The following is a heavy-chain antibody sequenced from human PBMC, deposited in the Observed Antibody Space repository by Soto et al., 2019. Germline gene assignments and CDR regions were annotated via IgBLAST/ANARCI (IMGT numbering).Heavy chain of an antibody. CDR3: AKVPIVVVVAATGDAFDI. J-gene: IGHJ3*02. CDR2: ISGSGGST. V-gene: IGHV3-23*01. Sequence: GGSLRLSCAASGFTFSSYAMSWVRQAPGKGLEWVSAISGSGGSTYYADSVKGRFTISRDNSKNALYLQMNSLRAEDTAVYYCAKVPIVVVVAATGDAFDIWGQGTMVTVSS. CDR1: GFTFSSYA. D-gene: IGHD2-15*01.